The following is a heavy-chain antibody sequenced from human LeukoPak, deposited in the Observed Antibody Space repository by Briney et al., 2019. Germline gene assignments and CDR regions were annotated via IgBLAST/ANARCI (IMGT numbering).Heavy chain of an antibody. CDR1: GGSFSGYY. V-gene: IGHV4-34*01. D-gene: IGHD3-22*01. J-gene: IGHJ3*02. Sequence: PSETLSLTCAVYGGSFSGYYWSWIRQPPGKGLEWIGEINHSGSTNYNPSLKSRVTISVDTSKNQFSLKLSPVTAADTAVYYCASAHYYDSSGYAFDIWGQGTMVTVSS. CDR2: INHSGST. CDR3: ASAHYYDSSGYAFDI.